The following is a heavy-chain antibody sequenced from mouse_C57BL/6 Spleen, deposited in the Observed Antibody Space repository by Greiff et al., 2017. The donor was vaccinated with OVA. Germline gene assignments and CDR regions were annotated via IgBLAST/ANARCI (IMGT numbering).Heavy chain of an antibody. Sequence: VKLQESGAELVRPGTSVKVSCKASGYAFTNYLIEWVKQRPGQGLEWIGVINPGSGGTNYNEKFKGKATLTADKSSSTAYMQLSSLTSEDSAVYFCARSGGDYDDAMDYWGQGTSVTVSS. CDR1: GYAFTNYL. CDR3: ARSGGDYDDAMDY. D-gene: IGHD2-4*01. V-gene: IGHV1-54*01. J-gene: IGHJ4*01. CDR2: INPGSGGT.